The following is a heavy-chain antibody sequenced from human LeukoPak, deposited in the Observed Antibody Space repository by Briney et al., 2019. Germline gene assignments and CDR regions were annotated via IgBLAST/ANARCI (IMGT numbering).Heavy chain of an antibody. CDR3: ARGHTMIVV. Sequence: SETLSLTCTVSGDSIGNYFWSWIRQSPGKGLEWIGYVYYIGSTNYNPSLKSRVTISVDTSKNQFSLKLSSVTAADTAVYYCARGHTMIVVWGQGTLVTVSS. V-gene: IGHV4-59*12. CDR2: VYYIGST. D-gene: IGHD3-22*01. J-gene: IGHJ4*02. CDR1: GDSIGNYF.